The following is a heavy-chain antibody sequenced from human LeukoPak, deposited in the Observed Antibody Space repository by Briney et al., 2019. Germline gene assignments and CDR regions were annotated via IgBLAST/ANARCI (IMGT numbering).Heavy chain of an antibody. Sequence: PSETLSLTCTVSGGSTSSYYWSWIRQPPGKGLEWIGSMYYSGSTNYKPSLKSRVTISVDTSRDQFSLKLSSVTAADTPLYYCARHDPVISKIVGERAFDIWGQGTMVTVSS. CDR2: MYYSGST. CDR3: ARHDPVISKIVGERAFDI. CDR1: GGSTSSYY. D-gene: IGHD3-22*01. V-gene: IGHV4-59*08. J-gene: IGHJ3*02.